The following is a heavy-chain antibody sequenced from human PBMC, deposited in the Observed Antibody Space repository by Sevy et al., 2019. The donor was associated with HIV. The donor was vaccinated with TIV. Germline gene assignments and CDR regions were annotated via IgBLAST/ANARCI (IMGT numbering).Heavy chain of an antibody. D-gene: IGHD3-9*01. Sequence: GGSLRLSCAASGFIFNTYAMHWVRQAPGKGLEWVAVISYHGRDKFYADSVKGRFTISRDNSKNILYLQMNGLRIEDTAVYYCAKDFTGYNGMDVWGQGTMVTVSS. CDR2: ISYHGRDK. CDR3: AKDFTGYNGMDV. V-gene: IGHV3-30*04. J-gene: IGHJ6*02. CDR1: GFIFNTYA.